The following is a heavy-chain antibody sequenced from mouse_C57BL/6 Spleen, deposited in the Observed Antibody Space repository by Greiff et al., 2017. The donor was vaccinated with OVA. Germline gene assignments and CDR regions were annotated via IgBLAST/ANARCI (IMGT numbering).Heavy chain of an antibody. Sequence: DVKLVESGAGLVKPGGSLKLSCAASGFTFSSYAMSWVRQTPEKRLEWVAYISSGGDYIYYADTVKGRFTISRDNARNTLYLQMSSLKSEDTAMYYCTRPAGTGYYYFDYWGQGTTLTVSS. CDR1: GFTFSSYA. D-gene: IGHD4-1*01. CDR3: TRPAGTGYYYFDY. J-gene: IGHJ2*01. CDR2: ISSGGDYI. V-gene: IGHV5-9-1*02.